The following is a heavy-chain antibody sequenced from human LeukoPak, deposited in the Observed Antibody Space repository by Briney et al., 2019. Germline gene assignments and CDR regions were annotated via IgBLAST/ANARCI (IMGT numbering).Heavy chain of an antibody. D-gene: IGHD2-15*01. V-gene: IGHV3-21*01. CDR3: ARDRRYCSGGSCYGFIWFDP. Sequence: GGSLRLSCAASGFTFSSYSMNWVRQAPGKGLEWVSSISSSSSYIYYADSVKGRFTISRDNAKNSLYLQMNSLRAEDTAVYYCARDRRYCSGGSCYGFIWFDPWGQGTLVTVSS. CDR1: GFTFSSYS. CDR2: ISSSSSYI. J-gene: IGHJ5*02.